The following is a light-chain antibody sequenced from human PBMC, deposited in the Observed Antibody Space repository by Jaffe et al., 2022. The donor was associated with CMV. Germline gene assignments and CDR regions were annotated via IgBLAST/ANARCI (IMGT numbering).Light chain of an antibody. V-gene: IGKV4-1*01. CDR3: QQYYTTPPT. J-gene: IGKJ1*01. Sequence: DIVMTQSPDSLAVSLGERATINCKSSQSVLYSSNNKNYLAWYQQKPGQPPKVIIYWASTRESGVPDRFSGSGSGTDFTLTISSLQAEDVAVYSCQQYYTTPPTFGQGTKVEIK. CDR2: WAS. CDR1: QSVLYSSNNKNY.